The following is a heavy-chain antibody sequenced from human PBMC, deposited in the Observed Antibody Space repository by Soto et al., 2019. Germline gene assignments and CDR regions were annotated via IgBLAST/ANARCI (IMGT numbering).Heavy chain of an antibody. CDR2: ISHSGSS. V-gene: IGHV4-34*01. J-gene: IGHJ6*02. CDR3: ARGEITLLGGMDV. CDR1: GGSFSGYY. D-gene: IGHD3-10*01. Sequence: QVQLQQSGAGLMKPSETLSLTCAVYGGSFSGYYWGWVRQPPGKGLEWIGEISHSGSSKYHPSFKSRVTISVDTSNNQFSLRVNSVTPADTAVYYCARGEITLLGGMDVWGQGTTVTVSS.